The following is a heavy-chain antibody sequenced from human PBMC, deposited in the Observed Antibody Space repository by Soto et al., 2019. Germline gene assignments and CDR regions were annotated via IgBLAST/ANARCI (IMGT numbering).Heavy chain of an antibody. V-gene: IGHV1-2*02. J-gene: IGHJ4*02. CDR1: GYTFTGYY. CDR2: INPNSGGT. D-gene: IGHD3-10*01. CDR3: ARVQGVRGGIINGMN. Sequence: QVQLVQSGAEVKKPGASVKVSCKASGYTFTGYYMHWVRQAPGQGLEWMGWINPNSGGTNYAQKFQGRVSMTRDTSTSTAYMELSRLRSDDTAVYYCARVQGVRGGIINGMNWGQGTLVTVSS.